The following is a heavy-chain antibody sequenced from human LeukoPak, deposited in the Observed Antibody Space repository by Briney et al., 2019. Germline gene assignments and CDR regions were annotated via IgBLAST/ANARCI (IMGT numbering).Heavy chain of an antibody. J-gene: IGHJ3*02. D-gene: IGHD6-19*01. CDR3: AKDRAAVAGRSPVGAFDI. Sequence: GGSLRLSCAASGFTVSSNYMSWVRQAPGKGLEWVSVIYSGGSTYYADSVKGRFTISRDNSKNTLYLQMNSLRAEDTAVYYCAKDRAAVAGRSPVGAFDIWGQGTMVTVSS. CDR2: IYSGGST. CDR1: GFTVSSNY. V-gene: IGHV3-66*01.